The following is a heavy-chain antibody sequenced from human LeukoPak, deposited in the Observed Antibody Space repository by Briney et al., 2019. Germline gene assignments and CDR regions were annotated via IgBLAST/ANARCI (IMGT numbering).Heavy chain of an antibody. Sequence: GGSLRLSCAASGFTFSSYAMSWVRQAPGKGLEWVSAISASGDATYYADSVKGRFTISRDNSKNTLYLQMNSLRAEDTAMYYCARWEGSSSWSATPPFDYWGQGTLVTVSS. CDR3: ARWEGSSSWSATPPFDY. CDR1: GFTFSSYA. D-gene: IGHD6-13*01. J-gene: IGHJ4*02. CDR2: ISASGDAT. V-gene: IGHV3-23*01.